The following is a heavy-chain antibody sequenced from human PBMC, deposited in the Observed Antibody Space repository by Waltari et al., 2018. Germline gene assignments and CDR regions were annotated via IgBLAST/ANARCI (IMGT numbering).Heavy chain of an antibody. CDR1: GFTFSSYE. V-gene: IGHV3-48*03. CDR2: ISSSCSTI. D-gene: IGHD2-15*01. CDR3: AGPPFYCSGGSCYN. Sequence: EVQLVESGGGLVQPGGSLRLSCAASGFTFSSYEMNWVRQAPGKGLEGVAYISSSCSTIYYADSVKGRFTITRDNAKNSLYLQMNSLRAEDTAVYYCAGPPFYCSGGSCYNWGQGTLVTVSS. J-gene: IGHJ4*02.